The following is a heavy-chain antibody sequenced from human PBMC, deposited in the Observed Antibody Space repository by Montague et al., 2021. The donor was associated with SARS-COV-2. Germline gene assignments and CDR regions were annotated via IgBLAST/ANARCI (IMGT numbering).Heavy chain of an antibody. V-gene: IGHV4-39*02. J-gene: IGHJ4*02. CDR1: SGSIISSGYY. CDR3: AGGMIRGVTTPFDY. Sequence: SETLSLTCSISSGSIISSGYYWGWNRQPPGKELEWIGNIYYSGTTYYXPSLQSLGTISVDTSKNHLSLRLSSVTAADTAVYFCAGGMIRGVTTPFDYWGQGTQVTVSS. D-gene: IGHD3-10*01. CDR2: IYYSGTT.